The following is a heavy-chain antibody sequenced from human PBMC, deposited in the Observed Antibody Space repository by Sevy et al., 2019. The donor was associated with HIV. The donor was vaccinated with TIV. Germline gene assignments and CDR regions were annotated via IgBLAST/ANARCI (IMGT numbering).Heavy chain of an antibody. J-gene: IGHJ4*02. CDR3: VRESPSDWYLDS. D-gene: IGHD2-2*01. V-gene: IGHV3-33*01. CDR2: IWFDGNKK. CDR1: GFTFSNYN. Sequence: GGSLRLSCAASGFTFSNYNMHWVRQAPGKGLEWVEAIWFDGNKKYYEDSVKGRFTIIRDNSKSPQYLQMSSLRADDTAVYYCVRESPSDWYLDSWGQGTLVTVSS.